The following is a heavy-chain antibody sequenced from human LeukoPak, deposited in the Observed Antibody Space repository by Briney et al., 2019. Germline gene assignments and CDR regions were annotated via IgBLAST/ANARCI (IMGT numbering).Heavy chain of an antibody. CDR1: GFTFSSYG. Sequence: GGSLRLSCAASGFTFSSYGMSWVRQAPGKGLEWVSAISGSGGSTYYADSVKGRFTISRDNSKNTLYLQMNSLRAEDTAVYYCAKDDRRAKDYDFLTGYYKRPYFFDYWGQGTLVTVSS. CDR3: AKDDRRAKDYDFLTGYYKRPYFFDY. J-gene: IGHJ4*02. V-gene: IGHV3-23*01. CDR2: ISGSGGST. D-gene: IGHD3-9*01.